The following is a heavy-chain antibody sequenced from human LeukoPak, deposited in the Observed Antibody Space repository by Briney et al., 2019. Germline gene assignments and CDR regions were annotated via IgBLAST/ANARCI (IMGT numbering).Heavy chain of an antibody. Sequence: GGSLRLSCAAPGFTVSSNYMSWVRQAPGKGLEWVSVIYSGGSTYYADSVKGRFTISRDNSKNTLYLQMNSLRAEDTAVYYCARMVLGSTSYEGFYFDYWGQGTLVTVSS. CDR1: GFTVSSNY. J-gene: IGHJ4*02. CDR3: ARMVLGSTSYEGFYFDY. CDR2: IYSGGST. D-gene: IGHD3-10*01. V-gene: IGHV3-53*01.